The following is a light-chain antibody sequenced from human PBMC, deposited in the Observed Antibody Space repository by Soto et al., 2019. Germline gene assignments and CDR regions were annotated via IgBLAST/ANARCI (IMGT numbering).Light chain of an antibody. CDR1: SSDVGSYNL. CDR2: EVS. CDR3: CSYAGSSTPNWV. V-gene: IGLV2-23*02. Sequence: QSALTQPASVSGSPGQSITISCTGTSSDVGSYNLVSWYQQHPDKAPKLMIYEVSKRPSGVSNRFSGSKSGNTASLTISGLQAEDEADYYSCSYAGSSTPNWVFGGGTKLTVL. J-gene: IGLJ3*02.